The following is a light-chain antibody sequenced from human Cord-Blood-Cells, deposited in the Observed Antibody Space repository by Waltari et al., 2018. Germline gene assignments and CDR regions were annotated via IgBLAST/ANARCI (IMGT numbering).Light chain of an antibody. CDR3: QQYYSTPWT. Sequence: DIVMTQSPDSLAVSLGERATINCKSSQSVLYSSNNKNYLAWYQQKQGQPPKLLIYRASTRESGVPDRFSGSGSGTDFTLTICSLQAEDVAVYYCQQYYSTPWTFGQGTKVEIK. J-gene: IGKJ1*01. CDR2: RAS. CDR1: QSVLYSSNNKNY. V-gene: IGKV4-1*01.